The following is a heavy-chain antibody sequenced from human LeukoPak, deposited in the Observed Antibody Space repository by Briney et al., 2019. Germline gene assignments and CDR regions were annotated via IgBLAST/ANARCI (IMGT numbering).Heavy chain of an antibody. CDR2: ISYHGGDK. CDR3: VKGRDNFGYY. J-gene: IGHJ4*02. Sequence: GGSLRLSCAASGFTFSSFGMHWVRQAPGKGLEWVAIISYHGGDKYYSDSVKGRFTISRNNSNNTLYLQMNSLRADDSAVYYCVKGRDNFGYYWGQGTLVTVAS. CDR1: GFTFSSFG. V-gene: IGHV3-30*18. D-gene: IGHD4-23*01.